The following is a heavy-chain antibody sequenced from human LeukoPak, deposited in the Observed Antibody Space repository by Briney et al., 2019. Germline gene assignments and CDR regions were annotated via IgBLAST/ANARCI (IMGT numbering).Heavy chain of an antibody. CDR1: GASINNYY. Sequence: SETLSLTCTVSGASINNYYWMWVRQPPGKGLEWIGYIYYSGSTYYNPSLKSRVTISVDTSKNQFSLKLSSVTAADTAVYYCARAVVAGNNWFDPWGQGTLVTVSS. CDR2: IYYSGST. CDR3: ARAVVAGNNWFDP. V-gene: IGHV4-30-4*01. D-gene: IGHD2-15*01. J-gene: IGHJ5*02.